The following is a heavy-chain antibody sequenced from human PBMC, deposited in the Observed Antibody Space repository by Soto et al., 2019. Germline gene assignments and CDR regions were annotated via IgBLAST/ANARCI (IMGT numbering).Heavy chain of an antibody. CDR2: MYYSGST. D-gene: IGHD2-8*02. Sequence: SETLSLTCTVSNGSVSSGNYLWSWIRQAPGKGLEWIGDMYYSGSTNNNSSLKSRVTISVDTSKNHFSLKLRSVTAADTAVYYCARDKITGLFDYWGQGTLVTVS. CDR1: NGSVSSGNYL. CDR3: ARDKITGLFDY. V-gene: IGHV4-61*03. J-gene: IGHJ4*02.